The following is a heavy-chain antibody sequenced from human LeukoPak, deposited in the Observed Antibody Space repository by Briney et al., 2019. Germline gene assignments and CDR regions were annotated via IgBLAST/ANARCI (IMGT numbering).Heavy chain of an antibody. CDR1: GFTVSSNY. V-gene: IGHV3-66*01. D-gene: IGHD3-3*01. J-gene: IGHJ4*02. CDR3: ARDRGTIFGVVIPYFDY. Sequence: GGSLRLSCAASGFTVSSNYMSWVRQAPGKGLEWVSVIFSGGSTYYADSVKGRFTISRDNSKNTLYLQMNSLRAEDTAVYYCARDRGTIFGVVIPYFDYWGQGTLVTVSS. CDR2: IFSGGST.